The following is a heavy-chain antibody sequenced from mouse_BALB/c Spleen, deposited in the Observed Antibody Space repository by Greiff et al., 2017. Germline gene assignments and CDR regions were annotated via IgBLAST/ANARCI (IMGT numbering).Heavy chain of an antibody. V-gene: IGHV5-12-1*01. CDR1: GFAFSSYD. CDR3: ARHEDGYYLYAMDY. D-gene: IGHD2-3*01. J-gene: IGHJ4*01. CDR2: ISSGGGST. Sequence: EVHLVESGGGLVKPGGSLKLSCAASGFAFSSYDMSWVRQTPEKRLEWVAYISSGGGSTYYPDTVKGRFTISRDNAKNTLYLQMSSLKSEDTAMYYCARHEDGYYLYAMDYWGQGTSVTVSS.